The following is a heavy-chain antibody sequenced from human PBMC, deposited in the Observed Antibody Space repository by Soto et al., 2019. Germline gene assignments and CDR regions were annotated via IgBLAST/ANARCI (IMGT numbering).Heavy chain of an antibody. CDR1: GGSISSGDYY. CDR2: IYYSGST. V-gene: IGHV4-30-4*01. D-gene: IGHD3-10*01. J-gene: IGHJ4*02. Sequence: PSETLSLTCTVSGGSISSGDYYWSWIRQPPGKGLEWIGYIYYSGSTYYNPSLKSRVTISVDTSKNQFSLKLSSVTAADTAVYYCAREKITMVRGVIMTYYFDYWGQGTLVTVSS. CDR3: AREKITMVRGVIMTYYFDY.